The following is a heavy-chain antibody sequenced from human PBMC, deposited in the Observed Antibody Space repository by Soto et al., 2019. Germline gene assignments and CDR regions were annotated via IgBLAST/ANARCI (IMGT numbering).Heavy chain of an antibody. Sequence: PECSLRLTCSASILTSSSYGMHRVRQAPGKGLEWVAVIWYDGSNKYYADSVKGRFTISRDDSKNTLYLQMNSLRAEDTAVYYCARDNWNPDYWGQGT. J-gene: IGHJ4*02. CDR1: ILTSSSYG. CDR2: IWYDGSNK. CDR3: ARDNWNPDY. D-gene: IGHD1-20*01. V-gene: IGHV3-33*01.